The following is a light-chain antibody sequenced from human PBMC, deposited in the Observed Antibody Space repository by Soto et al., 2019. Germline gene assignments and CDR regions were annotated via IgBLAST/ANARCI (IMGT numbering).Light chain of an antibody. CDR3: QQYSSSSPT. V-gene: IGKV1-5*01. J-gene: IGKJ1*01. Sequence: DIQMTQSPSTLSASIGDRVTITCRASQTISIYLAWCQQRPGEAPKLLIYDASTLESGVPARFSGSGSGTEFTLTISSLKPDDVATYYCQQYSSSSPTFGQGTKVEIQ. CDR1: QTISIY. CDR2: DAS.